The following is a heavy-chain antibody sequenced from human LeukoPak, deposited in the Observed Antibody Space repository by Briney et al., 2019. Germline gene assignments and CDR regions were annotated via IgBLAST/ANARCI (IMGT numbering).Heavy chain of an antibody. V-gene: IGHV3-66*01. J-gene: IGHJ4*02. CDR2: IYSGGST. Sequence: GGSLRLSWAASGFTVSSNYMSWVRQPPGKGLKWVSVIYSGGSTYYADSVKGRFTISRDNPKTTLYLQMNSLRAEDTAVYYCARDTIRRLDYWGQGTLVTVSS. D-gene: IGHD3-3*01. CDR1: GFTVSSNY. CDR3: ARDTIRRLDY.